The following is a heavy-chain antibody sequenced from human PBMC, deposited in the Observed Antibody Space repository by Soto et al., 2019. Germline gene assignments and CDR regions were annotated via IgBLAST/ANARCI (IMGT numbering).Heavy chain of an antibody. Sequence: PSETLSLTCAVYGGSFSGYYWSWIRQPPGKGLEWIGEINHSGSTNYNPSLKSRVTISVDTSKNQFSLKLSSVTAADTAVYYCARGKYGSGSYWFDPWGQGTLVTVSS. CDR3: ARGKYGSGSYWFDP. D-gene: IGHD3-10*01. J-gene: IGHJ5*02. CDR2: INHSGST. V-gene: IGHV4-34*01. CDR1: GGSFSGYY.